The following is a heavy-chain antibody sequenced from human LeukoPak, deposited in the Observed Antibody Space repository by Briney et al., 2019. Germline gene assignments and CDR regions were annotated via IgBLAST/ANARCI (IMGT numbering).Heavy chain of an antibody. CDR3: AKGGGRPLDDAFDV. CDR1: GFTFGTYA. V-gene: IGHV3-23*01. CDR2: ILNNGVTT. Sequence: GGSLRLSCAASGFTFGTYAMTWVRQAPGMGLEWVSTILNNGVTTYHADSMKGRFTISRDNSRNALHLQMNSLRAEDTAVYYCAKGGGRPLDDAFDVWGQGTMVIVSS. J-gene: IGHJ3*01.